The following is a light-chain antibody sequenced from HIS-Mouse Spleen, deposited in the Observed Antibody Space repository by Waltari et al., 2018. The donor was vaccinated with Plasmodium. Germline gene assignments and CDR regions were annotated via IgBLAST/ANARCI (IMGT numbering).Light chain of an antibody. CDR3: QQYNNWSFT. Sequence: EIVMTQSPATRSVSPGERAPLSCRASQSVSSNLAWYQQKPGQAPRLLIYGASTRATGIPARFSGSGSGTEFTLTISSLQSEDFAVYYCQQYNNWSFTFGPGTKVDIK. CDR1: QSVSSN. V-gene: IGKV3-15*01. J-gene: IGKJ3*01. CDR2: GAS.